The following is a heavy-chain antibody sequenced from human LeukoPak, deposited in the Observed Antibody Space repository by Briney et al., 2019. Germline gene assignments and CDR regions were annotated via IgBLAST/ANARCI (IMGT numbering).Heavy chain of an antibody. CDR3: ARGSPQLLWFGEPYFDY. V-gene: IGHV4-61*02. CDR2: IYTSGST. Sequence: SETLSLTCTVSGGSISSGSYYWSWIRQPAGKGLEWIGRIYTSGSTNYNPSLKSRVTISVDTSKNRFSLKLSSVTAADTAVYYCARGSPQLLWFGEPYFDYWGQGTLVTVSS. J-gene: IGHJ4*02. CDR1: GGSISSGSYY. D-gene: IGHD3-10*01.